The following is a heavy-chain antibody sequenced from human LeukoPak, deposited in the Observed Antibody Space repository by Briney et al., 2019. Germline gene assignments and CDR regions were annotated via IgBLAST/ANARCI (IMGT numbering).Heavy chain of an antibody. V-gene: IGHV1-2*02. CDR2: INPNSGGT. CDR3: ARSLRRITMIVVVTYDAFDI. J-gene: IGHJ3*02. D-gene: IGHD3-22*01. CDR1: GYTFTGYY. Sequence: ASVKVSCKASGYTFTGYYMHWVRQAPGQGLEWMGWINPNSGGTNYAQKFQGRVTMTRDTSISTAYMELSRLRSDDTAVYYCARSLRRITMIVVVTYDAFDIWGQGTMVTVSS.